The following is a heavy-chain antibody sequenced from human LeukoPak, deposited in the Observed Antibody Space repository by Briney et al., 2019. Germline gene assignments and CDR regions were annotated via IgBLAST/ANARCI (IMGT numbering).Heavy chain of an antibody. CDR1: GFTFSSYL. CDR2: IKQDGSEK. Sequence: GGSLRLSCAASGFTFSSYLMSWVRQAPGKGLEWVANIKQDGSEKYYVDSVKGRFTISRDNAKNSLYLQMNSLRAEDTAVYYCARARGLTIFGVYTYYYGMDVWGQGTTVTVSS. CDR3: ARARGLTIFGVYTYYYGMDV. V-gene: IGHV3-7*01. D-gene: IGHD3-3*01. J-gene: IGHJ6*02.